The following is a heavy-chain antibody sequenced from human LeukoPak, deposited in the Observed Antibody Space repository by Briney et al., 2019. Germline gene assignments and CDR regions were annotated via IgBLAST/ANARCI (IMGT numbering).Heavy chain of an antibody. CDR2: INWSNITV. J-gene: IGHJ4*02. CDR1: GFRFDDFA. Sequence: PGRSLRLSWVISGFRFDDFAMHWVRQAPGKGLEWVAGINWSNITVVYADAVKGRFTISRDNSKNSLYLLLNDLRAEDTAFYFCAKDSSGGVSSAGILDHWGPGTLVSVSP. D-gene: IGHD6-13*01. CDR3: AKDSSGGVSSAGILDH. V-gene: IGHV3-9*01.